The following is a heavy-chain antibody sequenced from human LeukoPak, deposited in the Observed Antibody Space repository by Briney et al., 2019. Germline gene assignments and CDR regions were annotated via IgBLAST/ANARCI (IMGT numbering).Heavy chain of an antibody. D-gene: IGHD3-16*01. CDR1: GFTVSSNY. V-gene: IGHV3-53*04. CDR3: ARAVFWGARFPDY. Sequence: PGGSLRLSCAASGFTVSSNYMSWVRQAPGKGLEWVSVIYSGGSTYYADSVKGRLTISRHNSKNTLYLQMNSLRAEDTAVYYCARAVFWGARFPDYWGQGTLVTVSS. J-gene: IGHJ4*02. CDR2: IYSGGST.